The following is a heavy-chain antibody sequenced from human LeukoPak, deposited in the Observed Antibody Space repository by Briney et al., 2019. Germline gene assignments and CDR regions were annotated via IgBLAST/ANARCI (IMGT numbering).Heavy chain of an antibody. Sequence: GGSLRLSCAASGFTFSSYAMSWVRQAPGKGLEWGSAISGSGGSTYYADSVKGRFTISRDNSKNTLYLQMNSLRAEDTAVYYCASGAVAGTSFFWGQGTLVTVSS. CDR2: ISGSGGST. CDR1: GFTFSSYA. D-gene: IGHD6-19*01. CDR3: ASGAVAGTSFF. J-gene: IGHJ4*02. V-gene: IGHV3-23*01.